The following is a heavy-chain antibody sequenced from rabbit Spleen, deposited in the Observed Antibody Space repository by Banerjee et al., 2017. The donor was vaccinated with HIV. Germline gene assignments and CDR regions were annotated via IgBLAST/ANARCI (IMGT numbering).Heavy chain of an antibody. CDR1: GFSFSTSYD. Sequence: QEQLVESGGGLVKPGASLTLICTASGFSFSTSYDICWVRQAPGKGLEWIGCIYTGNGKNYYASWAKGRFTISKTSSTTVTLQMTSLTAADTATYFCARDGAGGSYFALWGQGTLVTVS. D-gene: IGHD8-1*01. V-gene: IGHV1S45*01. CDR3: ARDGAGGSYFAL. CDR2: IYTGNGKN. J-gene: IGHJ4*01.